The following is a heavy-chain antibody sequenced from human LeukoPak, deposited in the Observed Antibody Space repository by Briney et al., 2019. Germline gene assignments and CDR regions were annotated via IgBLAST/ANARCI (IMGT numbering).Heavy chain of an antibody. D-gene: IGHD2/OR15-2a*01. CDR3: ARDVFSLGDS. CDR2: INHDGTIR. Sequence: PGGSLRLSCATSGFTFSRYGMHSVRQSPGKGLVWVSHINHDGTIRNYADSVRGRFTISRDIATLYLQMNSLGAEDTAVYYCARDVFSLGDSWGQGTLVTVSS. CDR1: GFTFSRYG. V-gene: IGHV3-74*01. J-gene: IGHJ4*02.